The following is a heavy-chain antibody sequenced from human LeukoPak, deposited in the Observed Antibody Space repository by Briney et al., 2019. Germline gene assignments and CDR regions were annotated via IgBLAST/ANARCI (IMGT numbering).Heavy chain of an antibody. CDR2: IFYSGST. Sequence: SETLSLTCTVSGGSISSYYWSWIRQPPGKGLEWIGYIFYSGSTNYNPSLESRVTISVDTSKNQLSLKLSSVTAADTAVYYCARGPGYYYDSSGYSDYWGQGTLVTVSS. CDR1: GGSISSYY. V-gene: IGHV4-59*08. D-gene: IGHD3-22*01. CDR3: ARGPGYYYDSSGYSDY. J-gene: IGHJ4*02.